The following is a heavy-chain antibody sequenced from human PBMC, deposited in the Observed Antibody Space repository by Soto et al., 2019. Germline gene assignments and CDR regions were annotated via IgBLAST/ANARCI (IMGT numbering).Heavy chain of an antibody. D-gene: IGHD7-27*01. CDR2: ISGSGGST. CDR3: AKDLLTGIPSSPFDY. V-gene: IGHV3-23*01. J-gene: IGHJ4*02. Sequence: GALILHGAASGGTFSRYAMSWVRQAPGKGLEWVSAISGSGGSTYYADSVKGRFTISRDNSKNTLYLQMNSLRAEDTAVYYCAKDLLTGIPSSPFDYWGQGILVTVSS. CDR1: GGTFSRYA.